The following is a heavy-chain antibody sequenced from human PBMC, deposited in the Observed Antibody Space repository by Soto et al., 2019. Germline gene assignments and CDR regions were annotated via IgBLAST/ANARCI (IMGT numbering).Heavy chain of an antibody. CDR3: VRDYLLTGLAP. D-gene: IGHD2-15*01. CDR2: VYYSGST. CDR1: GGSISNYY. J-gene: IGHJ5*02. V-gene: IGHV4-59*01. Sequence: SETLSLTCTVSGGSISNYYWTWVRQPPGKGLEWIGYVYYSGSTNYNPSLESRVTISIDASKNQFSLKMKSVTAADTAVYYCVRDYLLTGLAPWGKGAWVPVPS.